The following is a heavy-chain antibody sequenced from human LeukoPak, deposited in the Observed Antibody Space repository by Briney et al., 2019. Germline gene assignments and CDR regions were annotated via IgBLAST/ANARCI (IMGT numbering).Heavy chain of an antibody. J-gene: IGHJ4*02. D-gene: IGHD6-13*01. V-gene: IGHV3-64D*06. CDR1: GFTFSTYA. Sequence: GGSLRLSCSASGFTFSTYAMHWVRPAPGKELEYVSAISSNGGSTYYADSVKGRFTISRDNSKNTLFLQMSSLRAEDTAVYYCAIAAALSRWGQGTLVTVSS. CDR3: AIAAALSR. CDR2: ISSNGGST.